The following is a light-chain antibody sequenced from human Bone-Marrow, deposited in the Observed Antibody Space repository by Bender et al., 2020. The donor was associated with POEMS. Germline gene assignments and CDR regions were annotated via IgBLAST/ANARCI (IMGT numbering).Light chain of an antibody. CDR1: SSNIGTNP. V-gene: IGLV3-21*04. CDR3: QVWDSDSHHYV. J-gene: IGLJ1*01. Sequence: VLTQPPSASGTPGQRVTISCSGSSSNIGTNPVNWYQQKPGQAPVLVMNYDGDRPSGIPERFSGSNFGNTATLTISGVEAGDEADYYCQVWDSDSHHYVFGTGTKVTVL. CDR2: YDG.